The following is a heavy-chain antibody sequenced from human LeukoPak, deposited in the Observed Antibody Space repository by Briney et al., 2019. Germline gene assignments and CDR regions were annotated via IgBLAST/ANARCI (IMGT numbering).Heavy chain of an antibody. J-gene: IGHJ4*02. V-gene: IGHV3-7*03. CDR2: IKQDGSET. Sequence: GGSLRLSCAASGFTFSNYWMSWVRQAPGKELEWVANIKQDGSETYYVDSVKGRFTISRDNAKNSLYLQMNSLRAEDTAVYYCVRDKLTGASRLDYWGQGTLLTVSS. D-gene: IGHD7-27*01. CDR1: GFTFSNYW. CDR3: VRDKLTGASRLDY.